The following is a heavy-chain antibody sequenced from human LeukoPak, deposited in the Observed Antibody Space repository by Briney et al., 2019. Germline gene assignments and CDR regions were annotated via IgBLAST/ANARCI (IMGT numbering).Heavy chain of an antibody. CDR3: ARDVGGSYYSDY. V-gene: IGHV3-53*01. D-gene: IGHD1-26*01. J-gene: IGHJ4*02. CDR2: IYSGGST. CDR1: GFTVSSNY. Sequence: TGGSLRLSCAASGFTVSSNYMSWVRQAPGKGLEWVSVIYSGGSTYYADSVKGRFTISRDNSKNTLYLQMNSLRAEDTAVYYCARDVGGSYYSDYWGQGTLVTVSS.